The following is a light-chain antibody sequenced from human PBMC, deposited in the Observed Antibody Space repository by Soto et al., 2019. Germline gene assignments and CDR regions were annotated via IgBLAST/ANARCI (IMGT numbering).Light chain of an antibody. CDR3: QHSNNFFALT. CDR2: DAS. J-gene: IGKJ4*01. V-gene: IGKV1-33*01. CDR1: QDITNY. Sequence: DIQMTQSPSSLSASVGDRVTMTCQASQDITNYISWYQQKPGKAPKLLIYDASNLEAGVPSRFSGSGSGTDFTFTISSLQPEDFATYYCQHSNNFFALTFGGGTKVDIK.